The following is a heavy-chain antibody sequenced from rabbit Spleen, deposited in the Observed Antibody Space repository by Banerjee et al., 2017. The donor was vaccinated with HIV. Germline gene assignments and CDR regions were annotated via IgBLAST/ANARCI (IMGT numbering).Heavy chain of an antibody. CDR2: INTATGKA. CDR1: GFSFSDRDV. J-gene: IGHJ4*01. V-gene: IGHV1S40*01. Sequence: QSLEESGGDLVKPGASLTLTCTASGFSFSDRDVMCWVRQAPGKGLEWIACINTATGKAVYASWAKGRFTISKTSSTTVTLQMTSLTAADTATYFCARDLVGVIGWNFNLWGPGPLVTVS. D-gene: IGHD1-1*01. CDR3: ARDLVGVIGWNFNL.